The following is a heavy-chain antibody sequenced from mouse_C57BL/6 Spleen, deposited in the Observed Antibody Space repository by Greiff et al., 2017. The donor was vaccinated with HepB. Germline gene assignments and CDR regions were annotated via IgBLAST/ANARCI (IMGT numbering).Heavy chain of an antibody. CDR1: GYTFTDYY. Sequence: EVQLQQSGPELVKPGASVKISCKASGYTFTDYYMNWVKQSHGKSLEWIGDINPNNGGTSYNQKFKGKATLTVDKSSSTAYMELRSLTSEDSAVYYCARSPPSYKGGAMDYWGQGTSVTVSS. V-gene: IGHV1-26*01. CDR2: INPNNGGT. J-gene: IGHJ4*01. D-gene: IGHD1-3*01. CDR3: ARSPPSYKGGAMDY.